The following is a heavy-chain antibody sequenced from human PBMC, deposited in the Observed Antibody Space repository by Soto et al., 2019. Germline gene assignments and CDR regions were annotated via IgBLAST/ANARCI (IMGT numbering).Heavy chain of an antibody. Sequence: GGSLRLSCAASGFTFSSYAMSWVRQAPGKGLEWVSAISGSGGSTYYADSVKGRFTISRDNSKNTLYLQMNSLRAEDTAVYYCANARRRGSIVVVPAAMDYWGQGTLVTVSS. V-gene: IGHV3-23*01. CDR2: ISGSGGST. CDR3: ANARRRGSIVVVPAAMDY. D-gene: IGHD2-2*01. CDR1: GFTFSSYA. J-gene: IGHJ4*02.